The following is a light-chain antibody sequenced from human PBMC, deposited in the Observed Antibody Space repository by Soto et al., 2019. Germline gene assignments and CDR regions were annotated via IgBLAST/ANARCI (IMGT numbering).Light chain of an antibody. CDR1: SSDVGGYNY. CDR2: DVS. J-gene: IGLJ2*01. Sequence: QSVLTQPASVSGSPGQSITISCTGTSSDVGGYNYVSWYQQHPGKAPKLMIYDVSNRPSGVSNRFSGSKSGNTASLTISGLQAEYEADYYCSSYTISSNLKVFGGGTKLTVL. CDR3: SSYTISSNLKV. V-gene: IGLV2-14*01.